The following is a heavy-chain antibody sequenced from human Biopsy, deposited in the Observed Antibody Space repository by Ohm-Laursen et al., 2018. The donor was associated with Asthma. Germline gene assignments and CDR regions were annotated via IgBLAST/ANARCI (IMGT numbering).Heavy chain of an antibody. V-gene: IGHV3-30*07. D-gene: IGHD5-24*01. Sequence: SLRLSCAASGFRFSSYAMHWVRQAPGKGLEWVALITYDGSKTIYGDSVRGRFTVSRDSSTNTLYLQMNSLRAEDTAVYYCAKKITSRGGMDVWGQGTTVTVSS. CDR2: ITYDGSKT. CDR3: AKKITSRGGMDV. CDR1: GFRFSSYA. J-gene: IGHJ6*02.